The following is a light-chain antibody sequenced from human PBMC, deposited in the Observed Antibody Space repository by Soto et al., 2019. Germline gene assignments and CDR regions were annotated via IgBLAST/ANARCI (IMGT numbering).Light chain of an antibody. CDR3: ATWDTRLSAVV. J-gene: IGLJ2*01. V-gene: IGLV1-51*01. CDR1: YSNVGNNF. CDR2: DNS. Sequence: QSVLTQPPSMSAAPGQKVTISCSGSYSNVGNNFVSWYQQSPGTAPKLLIFDNSQRPSGIPDRFFGSKSGSSATLGITGPQTGDEAVYYCATWDTRLSAVVFGGGTKLTVL.